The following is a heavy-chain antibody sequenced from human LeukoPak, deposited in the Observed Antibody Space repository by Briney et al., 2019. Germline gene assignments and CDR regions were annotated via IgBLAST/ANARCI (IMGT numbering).Heavy chain of an antibody. CDR1: GFTFSSYS. Sequence: GSLRLSCAASGFTFSSYSMNWVRQAPGKGLEWIGEINHSGSTNYNPSLKSRVTISVDTSKNQFSLKLSSVTAADTAVYYCARADYGGNLFDYWGQGTLVTVSS. V-gene: IGHV4-34*01. CDR3: ARADYGGNLFDY. CDR2: INHSGST. D-gene: IGHD4-23*01. J-gene: IGHJ4*02.